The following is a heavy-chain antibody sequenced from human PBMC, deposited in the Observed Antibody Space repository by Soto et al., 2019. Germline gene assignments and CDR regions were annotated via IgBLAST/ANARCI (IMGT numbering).Heavy chain of an antibody. CDR1: GGTFSSYT. D-gene: IGHD5-12*01. Sequence: SVKVSCTASGGTFSSYTISWVRQAPGQGLEWMGRINPSLGIANYAQKFQGRVTMTTDTSTSTAYMELSSLRSDDTAVYYCARDNGYESDYWGQGTLVTVSS. CDR2: INPSLGIA. J-gene: IGHJ4*02. V-gene: IGHV1-69*04. CDR3: ARDNGYESDY.